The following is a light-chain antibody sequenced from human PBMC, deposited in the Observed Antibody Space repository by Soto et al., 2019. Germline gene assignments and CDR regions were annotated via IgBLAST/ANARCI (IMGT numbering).Light chain of an antibody. Sequence: QSALTQPASVSGSPGQSITISCTGTSSDVGGYNYVSWYQQHPGKAPKLIFFEVSNRPSGVSNRFSGSKSGSTASLTISGLQAEDEADYYCSSYSSIITPYVFGTGTKLTVL. CDR1: SSDVGGYNY. CDR3: SSYSSIITPYV. CDR2: EVS. J-gene: IGLJ1*01. V-gene: IGLV2-14*01.